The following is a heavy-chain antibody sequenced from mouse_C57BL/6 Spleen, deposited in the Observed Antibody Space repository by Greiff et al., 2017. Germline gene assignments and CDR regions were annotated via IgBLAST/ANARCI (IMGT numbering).Heavy chain of an antibody. CDR3: TIGYYGSRSWFAY. D-gene: IGHD1-1*01. V-gene: IGHV14-4*01. J-gene: IGHJ3*01. CDR1: GFNIKDDY. CDR2: IDPENGDT. Sequence: VQLKQSGAELVRPGASVKLSCTASGFNIKDDYMHWVKQRPEQGLEWIGWIDPENGDTEYASKFQGKATITADTSSNTAYLQLSSLTSEDTAVYYCTIGYYGSRSWFAYWGQGTLVTVSA.